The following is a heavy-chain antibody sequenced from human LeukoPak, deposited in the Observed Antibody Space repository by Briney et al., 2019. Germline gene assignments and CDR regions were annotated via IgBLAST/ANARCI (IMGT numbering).Heavy chain of an antibody. CDR2: MYYSAST. CDR1: GGSISNYY. J-gene: IGHJ4*02. D-gene: IGHD4-17*01. CDR3: ARGYDDYSFDY. V-gene: IGHV4-59*01. Sequence: SETLSLTCTVSGGSISNYYWSWIRQPPGKGLECIGYMYYSASTNYNPSLKSRVIISVDTSKNQFSLKLSSVTAADTAVYYCARGYDDYSFDYWGQGTLVTVSS.